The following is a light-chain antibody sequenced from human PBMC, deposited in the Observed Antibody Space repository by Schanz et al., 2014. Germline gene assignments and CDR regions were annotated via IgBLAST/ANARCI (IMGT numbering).Light chain of an antibody. CDR1: QSVGSN. Sequence: EIVLTQSPATLSLSPGERATLSCRASQSVGSNLAWYRQKPGQAPRLLIFGASTRATGIPPRFSGSMSGTDFTLTISSLEPEDFAVYYCQQSGNSGIIFGQGTRLEIK. J-gene: IGKJ5*01. V-gene: IGKV3-11*01. CDR2: GAS. CDR3: QQSGNSGII.